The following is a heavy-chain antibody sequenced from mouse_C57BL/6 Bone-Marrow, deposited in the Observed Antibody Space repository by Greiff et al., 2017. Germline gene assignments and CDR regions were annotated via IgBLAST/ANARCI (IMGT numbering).Heavy chain of an antibody. V-gene: IGHV5-6*01. Sequence: EVKLVESGGDLVKPGGSLKLSCAASGFTFSSYGMSWVRQTPDKRLEWVATISSGGSYTYYPDSVKGRFTISRDNAKNTLYLQMSSLKSEDTAMYYCARVVLGYYFDYWGQGTILTVSS. CDR1: GFTFSSYG. D-gene: IGHD1-1*02. J-gene: IGHJ2*01. CDR2: ISSGGSYT. CDR3: ARVVLGYYFDY.